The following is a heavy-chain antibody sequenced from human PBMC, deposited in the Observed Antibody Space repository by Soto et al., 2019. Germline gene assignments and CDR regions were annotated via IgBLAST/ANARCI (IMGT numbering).Heavy chain of an antibody. CDR1: GGSISSSSYY. CDR2: IYYSGST. CDR3: ARVTSTEVYYYYGMDV. Sequence: SETLSLTCTVSGGSISSSSYYWGWIRQPPGKGLEWIGSIYYSGSTYYNPSLKSRVTISVDTSKNQFSLKLSSVTAADTAVYYCARVTSTEVYYYYGMDVWGQGTTVTVSS. V-gene: IGHV4-39*01. J-gene: IGHJ6*02. D-gene: IGHD4-17*01.